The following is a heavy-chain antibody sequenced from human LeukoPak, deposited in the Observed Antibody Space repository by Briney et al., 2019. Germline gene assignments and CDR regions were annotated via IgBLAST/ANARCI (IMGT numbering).Heavy chain of an antibody. D-gene: IGHD6-19*01. CDR1: GYSFTSYW. Sequence: GESLKIFCKGSGYSFTSYWIGWVRQMPGKGLEWMGIIYPGDSDTRYSPSFQGQVTISADKSISTAYLQWSSLKASDTAMYYCARFTYSSGWYYYYYGMDVWGQGTTVTVSS. CDR2: IYPGDSDT. V-gene: IGHV5-51*01. CDR3: ARFTYSSGWYYYYYGMDV. J-gene: IGHJ6*02.